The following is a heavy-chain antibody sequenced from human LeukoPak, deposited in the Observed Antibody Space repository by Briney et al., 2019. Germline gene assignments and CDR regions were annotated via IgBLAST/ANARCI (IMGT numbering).Heavy chain of an antibody. Sequence: GSSVKVSCKASGGTFSSYAISWVRQPPAQGLDWMGGIIPIFGTANYAQKFQGRVTITTDESTSTAYMELSSLRSEDTAVYYCARSSGYYYLNWFDPWGQGTLVTVSS. D-gene: IGHD3-22*01. CDR3: ARSSGYYYLNWFDP. V-gene: IGHV1-69*05. J-gene: IGHJ5*02. CDR2: IIPIFGTA. CDR1: GGTFSSYA.